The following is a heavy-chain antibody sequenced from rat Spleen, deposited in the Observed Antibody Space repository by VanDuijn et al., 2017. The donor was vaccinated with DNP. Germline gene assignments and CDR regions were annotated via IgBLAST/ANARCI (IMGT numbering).Heavy chain of an antibody. CDR3: TTGDY. CDR2: INTDGFTT. CDR1: GFTFNDFW. V-gene: IGHV5-31*01. Sequence: EVQLVESGGGLVQPGRSLKLSCVASGFTFNDFWMYWIRQAPGKGLEWVASINTDGFTTYYPDSVMGRFTISRDNAKSTLYLQMDSLRSEDTATYYCTTGDYWGQGVMVTVSS. J-gene: IGHJ2*01.